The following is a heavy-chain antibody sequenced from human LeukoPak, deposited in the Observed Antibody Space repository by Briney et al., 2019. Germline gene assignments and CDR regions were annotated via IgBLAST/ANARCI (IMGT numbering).Heavy chain of an antibody. CDR1: GFTFSSYA. Sequence: GGSLRLSCAASGFTFSSYAMSWVRQIPGKGLEWVSGINGNGGSTNYADSVKGRFTISRDKSKNTLYLQMNSLRAEDTAVYYCAILTVTTAYWGQGTLVTVSS. D-gene: IGHD4-17*01. V-gene: IGHV3-23*01. CDR2: INGNGGST. CDR3: AILTVTTAY. J-gene: IGHJ4*02.